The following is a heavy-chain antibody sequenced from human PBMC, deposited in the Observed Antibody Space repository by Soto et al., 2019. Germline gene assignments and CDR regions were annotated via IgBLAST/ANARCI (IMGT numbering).Heavy chain of an antibody. V-gene: IGHV3-9*01. Sequence: GGSLRLSCAASGFTFDDYAMHWVRQAPGKGLEWVSGISWNSGSIGYADSVKGRFTISRGNAKNSLYLQMNSLRAEDTALYYCAKDISGSPAHYGMDVWGQGTTVTVSS. J-gene: IGHJ6*02. CDR3: AKDISGSPAHYGMDV. CDR1: GFTFDDYA. D-gene: IGHD1-26*01. CDR2: ISWNSGSI.